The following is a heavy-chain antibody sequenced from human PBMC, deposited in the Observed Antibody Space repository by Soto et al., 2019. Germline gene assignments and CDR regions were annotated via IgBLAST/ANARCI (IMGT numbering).Heavy chain of an antibody. Sequence: GASVKVSCKASGYTFTSYCISWVLQAPGQGLEWMGWISAYNGNTNYAQKLQGRVTMTTDTSTSTAYMELRSLRSDDTAVYYCAITAAGTHYFYFDYWGQGTLVTVSS. CDR3: AITAAGTHYFYFDY. CDR2: ISAYNGNT. J-gene: IGHJ4*02. CDR1: GYTFTSYC. V-gene: IGHV1-18*01. D-gene: IGHD6-13*01.